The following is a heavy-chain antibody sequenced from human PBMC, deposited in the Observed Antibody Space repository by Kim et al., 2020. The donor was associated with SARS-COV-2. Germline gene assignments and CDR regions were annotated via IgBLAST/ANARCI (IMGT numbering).Heavy chain of an antibody. CDR3: VKLTGYSSGWYGY. CDR2: ISGSGGST. Sequence: GGSLRLSCAASGFTFSSYAMSWVRQAPGKGLEWVSAISGSGGSTYYADSVKGRFTISRDNSKNTLYLQMNSLRAEDTAVYYCVKLTGYSSGWYGYWGQGTLVTVSS. CDR1: GFTFSSYA. D-gene: IGHD6-19*01. V-gene: IGHV3-23*01. J-gene: IGHJ4*02.